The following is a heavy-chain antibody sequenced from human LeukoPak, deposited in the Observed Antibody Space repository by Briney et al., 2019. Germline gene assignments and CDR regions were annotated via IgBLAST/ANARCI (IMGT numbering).Heavy chain of an antibody. V-gene: IGHV3-43D*03. J-gene: IGHJ3*02. Sequence: PGGSLRLSCAASGFTFDDYAMHWVRQAPGKGLEWVSLISWDGGSTYYADSVKGRFTISRDNSKNSLYLQTNSLRAEDTALYYCAKDLGYYDSSGYPRGDALDIWGQGTMVTVSS. CDR1: GFTFDDYA. CDR3: AKDLGYYDSSGYPRGDALDI. CDR2: ISWDGGST. D-gene: IGHD3-22*01.